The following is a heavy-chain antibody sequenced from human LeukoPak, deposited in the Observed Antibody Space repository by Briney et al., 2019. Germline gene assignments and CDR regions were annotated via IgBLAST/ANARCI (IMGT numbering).Heavy chain of an antibody. CDR3: AKDRFTAADDTYYFDY. J-gene: IGHJ4*02. V-gene: IGHV3-23*01. CDR1: GFTFSSYA. D-gene: IGHD6-13*01. CDR2: ISGSGGST. Sequence: GGSLRLSCAASGFTFSSYAMSWVRQAPGKGLEWVSAISGSGGSTYYADSVKGRFTISRDNSKNTLYLQMNSLRAEDTAVYYCAKDRFTAADDTYYFDYWGQGTLLTVSS.